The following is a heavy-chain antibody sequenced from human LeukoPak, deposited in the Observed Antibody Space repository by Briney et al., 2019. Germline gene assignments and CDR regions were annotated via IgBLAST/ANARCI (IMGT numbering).Heavy chain of an antibody. V-gene: IGHV3-23*01. CDR1: GFTFSSYA. J-gene: IGHJ4*02. CDR3: ARGSGYFLDFDY. Sequence: PGGSLRLSCAASGFTFSSYAMSWVRQAPGKGLEWVSAISGGGGSTYYADSVKGRFTISRDSSKNTLYLQMNSLRAEDTAVYYCARGSGYFLDFDYWGQGTLVTVSS. CDR2: ISGGGGST. D-gene: IGHD3-22*01.